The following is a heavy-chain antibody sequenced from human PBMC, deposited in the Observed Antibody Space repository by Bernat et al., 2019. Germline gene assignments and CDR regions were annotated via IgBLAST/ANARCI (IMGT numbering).Heavy chain of an antibody. CDR1: GFTVSSNY. CDR3: ARFTYYYDSSGYSYDAFDI. CDR2: IYSGGST. V-gene: IGHV3-53*01. J-gene: IGHJ3*02. D-gene: IGHD3-22*01. Sequence: EVQLVESGGILVQPGGSLRLSCAASGFTVSSNYMSWVRQAPGKGLEWVSVIYSGGSTYYVDSVKGRFTISRDNSKNTLYLQMNSLRAEDTAVYYCARFTYYYDSSGYSYDAFDIWGQGTMVTVSS.